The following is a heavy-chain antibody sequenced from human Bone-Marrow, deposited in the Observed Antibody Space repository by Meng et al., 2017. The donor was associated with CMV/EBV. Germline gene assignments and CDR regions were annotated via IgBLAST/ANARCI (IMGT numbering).Heavy chain of an antibody. D-gene: IGHD4-23*01. CDR1: GFTFSSYE. CDR2: IRSKANSYAT. Sequence: GGSLRLSCAASGFTFSSYEMNWVRQAPGKGLEWVGRIRSKANSYATAYAASVKGRFTISRDDSKNTAYLQMNSLKTEDTAVYYCTRYGGSGPWGQGTLVTVSS. V-gene: IGHV3-73*01. J-gene: IGHJ5*02. CDR3: TRYGGSGP.